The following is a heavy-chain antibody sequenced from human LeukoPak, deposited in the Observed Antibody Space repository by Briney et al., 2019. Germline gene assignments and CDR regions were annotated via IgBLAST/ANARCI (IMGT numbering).Heavy chain of an antibody. D-gene: IGHD3-16*02. J-gene: IGHJ4*02. V-gene: IGHV3-23*01. Sequence: GGSLRVSCAASGFSVSSNYMSWVRQAPGKGLEWVSAISGSGGSTYYADSVKGRFTISRDNSKNTLYLQMNSLRAEDTAVYYCAKETPRMITFGGVIIHWGQGTLVTVSS. CDR1: GFSVSSNY. CDR3: AKETPRMITFGGVIIH. CDR2: ISGSGGST.